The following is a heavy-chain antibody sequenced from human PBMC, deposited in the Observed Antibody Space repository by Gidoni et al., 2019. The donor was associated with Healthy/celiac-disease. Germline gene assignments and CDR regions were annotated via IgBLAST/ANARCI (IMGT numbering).Heavy chain of an antibody. CDR2: IYTSGST. CDR1: GCSISSGSYY. D-gene: IGHD2-15*01. CDR3: AGGRGWTLYYFDY. J-gene: IGHJ4*02. V-gene: IGHV4-61*02. Sequence: QVQLQESGPGLVKPSQPLSLTCTVSGCSISSGSYYWSWIRQPAGKGLEWIGRIYTSGSTNYNPSLKSRVTISVDTSKNQFSLKLSSVTAADTAVYYCAGGRGWTLYYFDYWGQGTLVTVSS.